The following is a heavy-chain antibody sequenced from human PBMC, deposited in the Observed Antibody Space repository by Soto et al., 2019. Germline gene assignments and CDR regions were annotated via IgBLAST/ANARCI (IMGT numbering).Heavy chain of an antibody. Sequence: GGSLRLSCAASGFTFRSYSMNWVRQSPGKGLEWVSYISSSSSTTYYADSVKGRFTISRDNANNSLYVQMNSLRDEDTALYYCARGVVGGTNDWGQGTLVTVSS. D-gene: IGHD1-26*01. J-gene: IGHJ4*02. CDR2: ISSSSSTT. CDR1: GFTFRSYS. V-gene: IGHV3-48*02. CDR3: ARGVVGGTND.